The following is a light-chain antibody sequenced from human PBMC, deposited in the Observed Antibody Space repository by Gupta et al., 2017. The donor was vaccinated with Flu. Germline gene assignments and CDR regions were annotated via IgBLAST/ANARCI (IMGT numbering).Light chain of an antibody. Sequence: DVVMTQSPLSLPVTLGQPASISCRSNQSLVYSDGNTYLHWFQQRPGQSPRRLIYQVSHRESGVPDRFSGSGSGTDFTLKISRVEAEDVGVYYCMQGSRWPWAFGQGTKVEIK. J-gene: IGKJ1*01. CDR2: QVS. V-gene: IGKV2-30*01. CDR1: QSLVYSDGNTY. CDR3: MQGSRWPWA.